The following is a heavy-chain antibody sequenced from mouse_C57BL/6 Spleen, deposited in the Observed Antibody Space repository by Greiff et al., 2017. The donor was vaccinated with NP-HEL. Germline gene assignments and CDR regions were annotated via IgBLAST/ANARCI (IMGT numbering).Heavy chain of an antibody. CDR1: GYSFTGYY. CDR2: INPSTGGT. J-gene: IGHJ2*01. D-gene: IGHD2-3*01. CDR3: ARAGGYYSYCDY. V-gene: IGHV1-42*01. Sequence: EVKLVESGPELVKPGASVKISCKASGYSFTGYYMNWVKQSPEKSLEWIGEINPSTGGTTYNQKFKAKATLTVDKSSSTAYMQLKSLTSEDSAVYYCARAGGYYSYCDYWGQGTTLTVSS.